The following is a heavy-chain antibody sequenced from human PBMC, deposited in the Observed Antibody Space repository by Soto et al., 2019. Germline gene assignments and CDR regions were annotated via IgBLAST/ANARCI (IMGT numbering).Heavy chain of an antibody. J-gene: IGHJ6*02. D-gene: IGHD6-13*01. V-gene: IGHV4-4*02. CDR3: ARVSRVVWQQPRTGYYGMDV. Sequence: QVQLQESGPGLVKPSGTLSLTCAVSGGSISSSNWWSWVRQPPGKGLEWIGEIYHSGSTNYNPSLKSRVTISVDKSKNQFSLKLSSVTAADTAVYYCARVSRVVWQQPRTGYYGMDVWGQGTTVTVSS. CDR1: GGSISSSNW. CDR2: IYHSGST.